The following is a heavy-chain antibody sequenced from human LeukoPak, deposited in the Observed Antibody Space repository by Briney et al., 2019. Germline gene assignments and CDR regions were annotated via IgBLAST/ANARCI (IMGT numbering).Heavy chain of an antibody. D-gene: IGHD2-15*01. Sequence: GGSLRLSCAASGFTFSCFYMHWVRQASGRGLEWVGLIRSKPNSYTTVYAASVQGRFTISRDDSKNTAYLQMSSLKAEDTAVYYCTRQDCSGGSCSYVDYLGQGTLVTVSS. CDR2: IRSKPNSYTT. V-gene: IGHV3-73*01. CDR1: GFTFSCFY. CDR3: TRQDCSGGSCSYVDY. J-gene: IGHJ4*02.